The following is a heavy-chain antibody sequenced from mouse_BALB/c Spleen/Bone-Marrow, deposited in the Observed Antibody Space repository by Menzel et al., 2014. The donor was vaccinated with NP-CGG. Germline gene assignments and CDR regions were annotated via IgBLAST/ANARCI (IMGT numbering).Heavy chain of an antibody. J-gene: IGHJ4*01. V-gene: IGHV1S22*01. CDR1: GYTFTSYW. Sequence: LQESGSELVRPGASVKLSCKASGYTFTSYWMHWVKQRPGQGLDWIGNIYPGSGGTNYDEKFKNKATLAVDTSSRTAYMQLSSLTSEDSAVYYCTRGQLGLPSMDYWGQGTSVTVSS. CDR3: TRGQLGLPSMDY. D-gene: IGHD3-1*01. CDR2: IYPGSGGT.